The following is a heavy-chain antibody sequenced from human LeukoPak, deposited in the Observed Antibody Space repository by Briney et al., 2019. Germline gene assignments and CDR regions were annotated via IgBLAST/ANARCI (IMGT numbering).Heavy chain of an antibody. CDR3: TTEVYWAGSNFCSSTSCYGSSDGDAFDI. CDR1: GFTFSSYS. CDR2: IKSKTDGGTT. V-gene: IGHV3-15*07. Sequence: GGSLRLSCAASGFTFSSYSMNWVRQAPGKGLEWVGRIKSKTDGGTTDYAAPVKGRFTISRDDSKNTLYLQMNSLKTEDTAVYYCTTEVYWAGSNFCSSTSCYGSSDGDAFDIWGQGTMVTVSS. D-gene: IGHD2-2*01. J-gene: IGHJ3*02.